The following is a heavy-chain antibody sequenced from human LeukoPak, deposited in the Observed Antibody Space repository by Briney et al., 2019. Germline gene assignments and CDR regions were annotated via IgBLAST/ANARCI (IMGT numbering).Heavy chain of an antibody. Sequence: GASVKVSCKASGGTFSSYAISWVRQAPGQGLEWMGGIIPIFGTANYAQKFQGRVTITTDESTSTAYMELSSLRSEDTAVYYCARAGMTTVTPGPRWVSYYYYYMDVWGKGTTVTVSS. D-gene: IGHD4-11*01. V-gene: IGHV1-69*05. CDR2: IIPIFGTA. CDR1: GGTFSSYA. CDR3: ARAGMTTVTPGPRWVSYYYYYMDV. J-gene: IGHJ6*03.